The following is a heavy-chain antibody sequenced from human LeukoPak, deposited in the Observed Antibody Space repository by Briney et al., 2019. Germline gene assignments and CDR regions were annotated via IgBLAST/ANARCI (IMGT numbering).Heavy chain of an antibody. CDR3: ARVAGTNYYYNYMDV. J-gene: IGHJ6*03. V-gene: IGHV5-51*01. Sequence: RGESLKISCKGSGYSFTSYWIGWVRQMPGKGLEWMGIIYPGDSDTRYSPSFQGQVTISADKSISTAYLQWSSLKASDTAMYYCARVAGTNYYYNYMDVWGKGTTVTVSS. D-gene: IGHD6-19*01. CDR2: IYPGDSDT. CDR1: GYSFTSYW.